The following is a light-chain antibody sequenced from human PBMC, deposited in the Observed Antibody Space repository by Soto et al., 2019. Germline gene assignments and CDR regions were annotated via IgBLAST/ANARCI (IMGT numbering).Light chain of an antibody. CDR1: SSDVGVYNY. Sequence: QSVLTQPRSVSGSPGQSVTISCTGTSSDVGVYNYVSWYQQYPGKAPTIMIYDVSKRPSGVPDRFSGSKSDNTASLTISGLQAEDEADYYCCSYAGSYTFVFGIGTKVTVL. CDR2: DVS. J-gene: IGLJ1*01. V-gene: IGLV2-11*01. CDR3: CSYAGSYTFV.